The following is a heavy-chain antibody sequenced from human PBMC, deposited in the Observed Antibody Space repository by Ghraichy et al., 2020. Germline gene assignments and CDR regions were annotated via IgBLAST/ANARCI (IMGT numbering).Heavy chain of an antibody. Sequence: GGSLRLSCAASGFTFSSYSMNWVRQAPGKGLEWVSSISSSSSYIYYADSVKGRFTISRDNAKNSLYLQMNSLRAEDTAVYYCARDRVATGPSRDWGQGTLVTVSS. CDR1: GFTFSSYS. CDR2: ISSSSSYI. J-gene: IGHJ4*02. D-gene: IGHD5-12*01. V-gene: IGHV3-21*01. CDR3: ARDRVATGPSRD.